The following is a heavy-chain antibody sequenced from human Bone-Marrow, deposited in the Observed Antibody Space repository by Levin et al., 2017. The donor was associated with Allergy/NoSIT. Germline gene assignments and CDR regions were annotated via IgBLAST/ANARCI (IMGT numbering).Heavy chain of an antibody. J-gene: IGHJ4*02. CDR3: ARALGTAWYYLEH. CDR1: GGPFRNSV. Sequence: SVKVSCKTSGGPFRNSVIIWVRQAPGQGLDWMGGIIPFFGTPNFAQKFQGRVNITADESTSTVYMTLSSLRLDDTAVYYCARALGTAWYYLEHWGQGTLVSVSS. V-gene: IGHV1-69*13. D-gene: IGHD6-19*01. CDR2: IIPFFGTP.